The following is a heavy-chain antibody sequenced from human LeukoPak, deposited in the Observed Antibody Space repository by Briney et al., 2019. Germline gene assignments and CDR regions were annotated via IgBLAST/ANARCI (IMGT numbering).Heavy chain of an antibody. CDR1: GYTFTGSY. J-gene: IGHJ5*02. CDR2: INPNSGGT. D-gene: IGHD6-13*01. CDR3: ARIAAAGTRGYGWFDP. Sequence: ASVKVSCKASGYTFTGSYMHWVRQAPGQGLEWMGLINPNSGGTNYPQAFQGRVTMTRDTSINTAYMELSGLRSDDTAVYYCARIAAAGTRGYGWFDPWGQGTLVTVSS. V-gene: IGHV1-2*02.